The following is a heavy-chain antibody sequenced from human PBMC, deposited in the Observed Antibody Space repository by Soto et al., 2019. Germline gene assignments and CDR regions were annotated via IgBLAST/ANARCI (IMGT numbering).Heavy chain of an antibody. CDR2: ISVNGGST. D-gene: IGHD2-15*01. V-gene: IGHV3-23*01. CDR3: AKERNSWYSSGSDS. Sequence: GGSLRLSCAASGFTYSSCAMGWVRQAPGKGLEWVSSISVNGGSTYYADSVKGRFTISRDNSKNILYLHMISLRAEDTAVYYCAKERNSWYSSGSDSWGQGTLVTVSS. CDR1: GFTYSSCA. J-gene: IGHJ4*02.